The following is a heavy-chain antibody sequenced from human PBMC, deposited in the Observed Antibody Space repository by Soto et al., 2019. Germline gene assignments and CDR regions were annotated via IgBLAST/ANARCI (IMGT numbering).Heavy chain of an antibody. CDR2: IFHRGNT. Sequence: PSETLSLTCTVTGASISSDDHYWAWIRQPPGKGPEFIGSIFHRGNTFTNPSLRSRLTISVDTSKNQFSLKLSSVTAADTAVYYCARQADTAMTYYFDYWGQGTLVTVSS. V-gene: IGHV4-39*01. D-gene: IGHD5-18*01. J-gene: IGHJ4*02. CDR3: ARQADTAMTYYFDY. CDR1: GASISSDDHY.